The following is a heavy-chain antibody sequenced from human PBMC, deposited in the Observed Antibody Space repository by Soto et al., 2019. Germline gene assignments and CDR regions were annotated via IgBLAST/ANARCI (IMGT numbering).Heavy chain of an antibody. CDR1: GFSLSTNGVR. J-gene: IGHJ5*02. D-gene: IGHD6-19*01. Sequence: ESGPTLVNPTQTLTLTCTFSGFSLSTNGVRVGWIRQPPGMALEWLAIISWNDEKHYSPSLTDRLTITKDSSKNQVLVTMTHMDPVDTATYYCANRRAWSSDWYDWFAPWGQGMLVT. V-gene: IGHV2-5*01. CDR2: ISWNDEK. CDR3: ANRRAWSSDWYDWFAP.